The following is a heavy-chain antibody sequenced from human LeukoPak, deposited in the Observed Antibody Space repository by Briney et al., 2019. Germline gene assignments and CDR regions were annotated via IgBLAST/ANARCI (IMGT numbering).Heavy chain of an antibody. CDR2: INHSGST. D-gene: IGHD6-6*01. V-gene: IGHV4-34*01. CDR1: GGSLSGYY. J-gene: IGHJ4*02. CDR3: ARGLGQLAPGGY. Sequence: SETLSLTCAVYGGSLSGYYWSWIRQAPGKGLEWIGEINHSGSTNYNPSLKSRVTISVDTSKNQFPLKLSSVTAADTAVYYCARGLGQLAPGGYWGQGTLVTVSS.